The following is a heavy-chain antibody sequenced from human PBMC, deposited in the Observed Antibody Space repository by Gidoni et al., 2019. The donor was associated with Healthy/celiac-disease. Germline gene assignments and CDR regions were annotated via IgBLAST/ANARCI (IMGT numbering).Heavy chain of an antibody. CDR3: AKGSGWGYYFDY. Sequence: EVQLLASGGGLVQPGGSLRLLCAAYAFTFSSYAMSWVRQAPGKGLEWVSAISGSGGSTYYADSVKGRFTISRDNSKNTLYLQMNSLRAEDTAVYYCAKGSGWGYYFDYWGQGTLVTVSS. CDR1: AFTFSSYA. V-gene: IGHV3-23*01. CDR2: ISGSGGST. D-gene: IGHD6-19*01. J-gene: IGHJ4*02.